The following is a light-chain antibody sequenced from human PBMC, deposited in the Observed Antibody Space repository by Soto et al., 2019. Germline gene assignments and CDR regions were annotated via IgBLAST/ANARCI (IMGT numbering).Light chain of an antibody. Sequence: TQMTQSPSSLSASVGDRVTITCRASQSISSYLNWYQQKPGKAPKLLIYAASSLQSGVPSRFSGSGSGTDFTLTISSLQPEDFATYYCQQSYSTTFGQGTKVDIK. CDR2: AAS. CDR3: QQSYSTT. J-gene: IGKJ1*01. V-gene: IGKV1-39*01. CDR1: QSISSY.